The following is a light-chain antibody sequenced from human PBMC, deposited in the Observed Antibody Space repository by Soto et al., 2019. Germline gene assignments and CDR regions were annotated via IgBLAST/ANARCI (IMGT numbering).Light chain of an antibody. CDR2: GAS. CDR1: QSVSSSY. J-gene: IGKJ1*01. Sequence: EIVLTQSPGTLSLSPGERATLYCRASQSVSSSYLAWYQQKPGQAPRLLIYGASNRATGIPDRFSGSGSGTDFTLTISRLEPEDFAVYYCQQRGGSPPTWTFGQGTKVDI. V-gene: IGKV3-20*01. CDR3: QQRGGSPPTWT.